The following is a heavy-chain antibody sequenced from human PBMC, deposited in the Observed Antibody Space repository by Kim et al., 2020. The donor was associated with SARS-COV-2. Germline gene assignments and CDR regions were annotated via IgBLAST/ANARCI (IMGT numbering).Heavy chain of an antibody. J-gene: IGHJ4*02. CDR1: VGSISSDY. D-gene: IGHD6-19*01. CDR2: IHYSGRT. CDR3: ARIPDIAGWPFDS. V-gene: IGHV4-59*01. Sequence: SETLSLTCTVSVGSISSDYWTWIRQPPGKGLEWIGYIHYSGRTRYNPSLRSRVAIFVDPSKSHFSLRLTSVTAADTAVYFCARIPDIAGWPFDSWGQGILVSVSS.